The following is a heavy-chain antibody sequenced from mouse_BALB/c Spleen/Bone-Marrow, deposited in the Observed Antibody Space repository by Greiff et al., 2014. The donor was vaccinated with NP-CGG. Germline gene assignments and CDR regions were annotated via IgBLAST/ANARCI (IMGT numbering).Heavy chain of an antibody. J-gene: IGHJ1*01. V-gene: IGHV14-3*02. Sequence: VKLVESGAELVKPGASAKLSCTASGFNIKDTYMHWVKQRPEQGLEWIGRIDPANGNTKYDPKFQGKATITADTSSNTAYLQLSSLTSEDTAVYYCATMITDWYFDVWGAGTTVTVSS. CDR3: ATMITDWYFDV. CDR1: GFNIKDTY. CDR2: IDPANGNT. D-gene: IGHD2-4*01.